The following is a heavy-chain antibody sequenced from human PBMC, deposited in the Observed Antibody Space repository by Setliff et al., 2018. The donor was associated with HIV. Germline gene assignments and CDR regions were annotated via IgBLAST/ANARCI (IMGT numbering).Heavy chain of an antibody. J-gene: IGHJ4*02. CDR3: ARDHGYYDSSKSWGFDY. CDR1: GDSISSGGYY. D-gene: IGHD3-22*01. CDR2: IYTSGST. Sequence: PSETLSLTCTVSGDSISSGGYYWSWIRQPAGKGLEWIGRIYTSGSTNYNPSLKSRVTISIDTSKNQFSLKLRSVTAADTAVYYCARDHGYYDSSKSWGFDYWGQGTLVTVSS. V-gene: IGHV4-61*02.